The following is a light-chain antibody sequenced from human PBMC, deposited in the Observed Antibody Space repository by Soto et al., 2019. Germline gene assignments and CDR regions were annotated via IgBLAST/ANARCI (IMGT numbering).Light chain of an antibody. CDR3: QQYATSPLT. CDR2: LAS. V-gene: IGKV3-20*01. Sequence: EIVLTQSPDTLSLSPGESATLSCRASQSISASYLAWYQQKPGQAPRLLIHLASNRATGIPGRFSGSGSGTDFTRTISRLEPEDFAVYYCQQYATSPLTFGGGTRVKI. J-gene: IGKJ4*01. CDR1: QSISASY.